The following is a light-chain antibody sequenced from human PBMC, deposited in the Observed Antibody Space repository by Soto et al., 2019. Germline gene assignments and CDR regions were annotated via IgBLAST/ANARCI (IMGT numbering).Light chain of an antibody. CDR3: QSYYSSRNGGV. CDR2: GNS. Sequence: QSVLTQPPSVSGAPGQRVTISCTRSSSNIGAGYDVHWYQQLPGTAPKLLIYGNSNRPSGVPDRFSGSKSGTSASLAITGLQAEDEADYYCQSYYSSRNGGVFGGGTKVTVL. V-gene: IGLV1-40*01. J-gene: IGLJ3*02. CDR1: SSNIGAGYD.